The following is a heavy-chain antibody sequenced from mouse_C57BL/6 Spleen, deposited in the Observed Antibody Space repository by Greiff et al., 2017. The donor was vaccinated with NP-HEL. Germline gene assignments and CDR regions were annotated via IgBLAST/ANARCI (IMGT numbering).Heavy chain of an antibody. CDR1: GFSLTSYA. Sequence: VMLVESGPGLVAPSQSLSITCTVSGFSLTSYAISWVRQPPGKGLEWLGVIWTGGGTNYNSALKSRLSISKDNSKSQVFLKMNSLQTDDTARYYCARNYYYGSSGYYFDYWGQGTTLTVSS. CDR2: IWTGGGT. CDR3: ARNYYYGSSGYYFDY. D-gene: IGHD1-1*01. J-gene: IGHJ2*01. V-gene: IGHV2-9-1*01.